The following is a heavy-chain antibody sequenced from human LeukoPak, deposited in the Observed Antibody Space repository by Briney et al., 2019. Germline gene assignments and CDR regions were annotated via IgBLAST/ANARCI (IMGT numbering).Heavy chain of an antibody. CDR3: ARSGTTFGPYYYYYYMDV. V-gene: IGHV4-59*01. CDR1: GGSISSYY. Sequence: PSETLSLTCTVSGGSISSYYWSWIRQPPGKGLEWIGYIYYSGSTNYNPSLKSRVTISVDTSKNQFSLKLSSVTAADTAVYYCARSGTTFGPYYYYYYMDVWGKGTTVTVSS. J-gene: IGHJ6*03. D-gene: IGHD1-1*01. CDR2: IYYSGST.